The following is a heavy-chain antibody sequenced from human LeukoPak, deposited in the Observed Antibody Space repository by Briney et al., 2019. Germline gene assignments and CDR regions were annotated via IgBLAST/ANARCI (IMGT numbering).Heavy chain of an antibody. J-gene: IGHJ4*02. Sequence: GGSLRLSCAASGFPFSRYAVHWVRQAPGKGLEWVSFISSNSSYVCYSDSVRGRFTISRDNAKNSLYLQMNSLRAEDTAVCYCARGGFNLLEQLLEHIDFDYWGQGTLVTVSS. CDR2: ISSNSSYV. V-gene: IGHV3-21*01. D-gene: IGHD1/OR15-1a*01. CDR1: GFPFSRYA. CDR3: ARGGFNLLEQLLEHIDFDY.